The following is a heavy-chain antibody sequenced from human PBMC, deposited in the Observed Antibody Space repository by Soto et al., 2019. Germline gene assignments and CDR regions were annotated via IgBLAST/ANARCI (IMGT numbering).Heavy chain of an antibody. Sequence: QVQLQESGPGLVKPSQTLSLTCTVSGGSIRSGGYYWSWFRQHPGKGLEWIGYISYSGRTYYNPSLKRRVTIPVDTSKNQFSLKLSSVTAADTAVYYCARNDYGDYGGMSNWGQGTLVTVSS. V-gene: IGHV4-31*03. CDR3: ARNDYGDYGGMSN. D-gene: IGHD4-17*01. J-gene: IGHJ4*02. CDR2: ISYSGRT. CDR1: GGSIRSGGYY.